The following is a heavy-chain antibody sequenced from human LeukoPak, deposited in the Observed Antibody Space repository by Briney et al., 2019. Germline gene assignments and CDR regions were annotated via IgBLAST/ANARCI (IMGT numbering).Heavy chain of an antibody. CDR3: AREARVYYDSSGYRDY. Sequence: PETLSLTCTVSGGSITSSNFWAWIRQPPGKGLEWIASVYYSGSTYYNPSLKSRVTISVDTSKNQFSLKLSSVTAADTAVYYCAREARVYYDSSGYRDYWGQGTLVTVSS. CDR2: VYYSGST. V-gene: IGHV4-39*07. CDR1: GGSITSSNF. J-gene: IGHJ4*02. D-gene: IGHD3-22*01.